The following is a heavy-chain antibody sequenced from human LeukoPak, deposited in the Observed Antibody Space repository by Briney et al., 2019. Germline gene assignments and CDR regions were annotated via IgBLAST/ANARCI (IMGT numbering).Heavy chain of an antibody. J-gene: IGHJ6*02. CDR2: IYYSGST. CDR3: ARGYGVPAAPYYYYYGMDV. V-gene: IGHV4-61*01. D-gene: IGHD2-2*01. Sequence: SETLSLTCTVSGGSISSSSYYWSWIRQPPGKGLEWIGYIYYSGSTNYNPSLKSRVTISVGTSKNQFSLKLSSVTAADTAVYYCARGYGVPAAPYYYYYGMDVWGQGTTVTVSS. CDR1: GGSISSSSYY.